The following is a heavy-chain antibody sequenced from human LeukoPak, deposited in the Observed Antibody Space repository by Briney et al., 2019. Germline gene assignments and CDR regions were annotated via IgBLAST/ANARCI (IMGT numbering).Heavy chain of an antibody. D-gene: IGHD6-13*01. CDR1: GGAISSDSYY. CDR3: ARGRGSSWPRGYFQH. Sequence: PSETLSLTCTVSGGAISSDSYYWSWIRQPPGKGLEWIGEINHSGSTNYNPSLKSRVTISVDTSKNQFSLKLSSVTAADTAVYYCARGRGSSWPRGYFQHWGQGTLVTVSS. J-gene: IGHJ1*01. V-gene: IGHV4-39*07. CDR2: INHSGST.